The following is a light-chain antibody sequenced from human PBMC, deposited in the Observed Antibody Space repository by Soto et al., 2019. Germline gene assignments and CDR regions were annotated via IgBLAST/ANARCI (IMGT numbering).Light chain of an antibody. J-gene: IGKJ4*01. V-gene: IGKV1-5*03. CDR1: QTISSW. CDR2: KAS. Sequence: DIRMTQSPSTLSASVGDRVIITCRASQTISSWLAWYQQKPGKAPKLLIYKASSLESGVPSRFSGSGSGTEFTLTISSLQPDDFATYYCQHYNNYLLTFGGGTKVDIK. CDR3: QHYNNYLLT.